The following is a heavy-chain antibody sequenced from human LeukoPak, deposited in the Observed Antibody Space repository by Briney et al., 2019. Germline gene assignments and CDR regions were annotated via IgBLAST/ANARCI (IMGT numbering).Heavy chain of an antibody. J-gene: IGHJ5*02. CDR3: AKEPREYCSRTSCPNWLDP. D-gene: IGHD2-2*01. V-gene: IGHV3-23*01. CDR1: GFTFSSYA. Sequence: GGSLRLSCAASGFTFSSYAMSWVRRAPGKGLEWVSAISASGGTTFYADSVKGRFTISRDNIKNTLYLQMHSLGAEDTAIYYCAKEPREYCSRTSCPNWLDPWGLGTLVTVSS. CDR2: ISASGGTT.